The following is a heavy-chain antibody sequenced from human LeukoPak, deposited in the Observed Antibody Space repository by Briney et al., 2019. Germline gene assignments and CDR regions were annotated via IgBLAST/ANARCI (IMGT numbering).Heavy chain of an antibody. D-gene: IGHD3-10*01. CDR3: AREGLWFGELLSGWYFDL. J-gene: IGHJ2*01. CDR1: GFTVSSNY. Sequence: PGGSLRLSFAVSGFTVSSNYMSWVRQAPGKGLEWVSVLYNGGNTYYADSVKGRFTVSRDNSKNTLYLQMNSLRAEDTAVYYCAREGLWFGELLSGWYFDLWGRGTLVTVSS. CDR2: LYNGGNT. V-gene: IGHV3-53*01.